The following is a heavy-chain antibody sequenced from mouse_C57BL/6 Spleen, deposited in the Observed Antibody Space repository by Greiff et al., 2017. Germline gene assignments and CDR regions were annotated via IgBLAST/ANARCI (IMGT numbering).Heavy chain of an antibody. CDR3: ARLNFYDGYWGVYAMDY. CDR2: ISSGGSYT. CDR1: GFTFSSYG. J-gene: IGHJ4*01. D-gene: IGHD2-3*01. V-gene: IGHV5-6*01. Sequence: EVMLVESGGDLVKPGGSLKLSCAASGFTFSSYGMSWVRQTPDKRLEWVATISSGGSYTYYPDSVKGRFTISRDNAKNTLYLQMSSLKSEDTAMYYCARLNFYDGYWGVYAMDYWGQGTSVTVSS.